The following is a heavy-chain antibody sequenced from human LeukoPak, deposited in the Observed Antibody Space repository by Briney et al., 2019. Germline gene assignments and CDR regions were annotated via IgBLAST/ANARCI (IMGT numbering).Heavy chain of an antibody. Sequence: GGSLRLSCAASGFTFSSYGMHWVRQAPGKGLEWVAVISYDGSNKYYADSVKGRFTISRDNSKNTLYLQMNSLRAEDTAVYYCAKASTYGDYVDYWGQRTLVTVSS. D-gene: IGHD4-17*01. CDR2: ISYDGSNK. CDR3: AKASTYGDYVDY. J-gene: IGHJ4*02. V-gene: IGHV3-30*18. CDR1: GFTFSSYG.